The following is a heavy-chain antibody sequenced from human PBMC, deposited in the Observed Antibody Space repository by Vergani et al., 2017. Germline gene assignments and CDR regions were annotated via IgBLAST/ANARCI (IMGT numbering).Heavy chain of an antibody. CDR2: IKQDGSEK. V-gene: IGHV3-7*01. CDR3: ARALAPRNWNLEIGY. D-gene: IGHD1-20*01. CDR1: GFTFSSYW. J-gene: IGHJ4*02. Sequence: EVQLVESGGGLVQPGGSLRLSCAASGFTFSSYWMSWVRQAPGKGLEWVANIKQDGSEKYYVDSVKGRFTISRDNAKNSLYLQWNSLRAEDTAVYYGARALAPRNWNLEIGYWGQGTLVTVSS.